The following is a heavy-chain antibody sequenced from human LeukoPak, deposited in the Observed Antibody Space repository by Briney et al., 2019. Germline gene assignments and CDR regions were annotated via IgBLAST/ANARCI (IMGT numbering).Heavy chain of an antibody. CDR2: ITNSGTTI. CDR3: ARSPLYYSGWYPPFDY. V-gene: IGHV3-11*01. D-gene: IGHD2-15*01. J-gene: IGHJ4*02. CDR1: GFTFIAFY. Sequence: GALRPSCAAFGFTFIAFYLSWFHRPPGKGLEGFSYITNSGTTIYYADSVKGRFTISRDNAKNSLYLQMNSLRAEDTALYYCARSPLYYSGWYPPFDYWGQGTLVTVSS.